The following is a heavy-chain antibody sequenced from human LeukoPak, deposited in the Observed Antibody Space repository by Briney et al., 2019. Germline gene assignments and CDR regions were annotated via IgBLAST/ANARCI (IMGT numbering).Heavy chain of an antibody. V-gene: IGHV3-23*01. CDR2: ISGSGGST. Sequence: QAGGSLRLSCAASGFTFSSYAMSWVRQAPGKGLEWVSAISGSGGSTYYADSVKGRFTISRDNSKNTLYLQMNSLRAEDTAVYYCAKDRDRGYSYSSPLDYWGQGTLVTVSS. CDR3: AKDRDRGYSYSSPLDY. CDR1: GFTFSSYA. J-gene: IGHJ4*02. D-gene: IGHD5-18*01.